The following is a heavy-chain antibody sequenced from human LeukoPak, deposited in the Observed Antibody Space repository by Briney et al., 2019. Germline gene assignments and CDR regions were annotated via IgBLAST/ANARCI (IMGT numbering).Heavy chain of an antibody. J-gene: IGHJ3*02. D-gene: IGHD3-22*01. CDR1: GFTFSSYA. CDR2: ISGSGGST. Sequence: PGGSLRLSCAASGFTFSSYAMSWVRQAPGKGLEWVSAISGSGGSTYCADSVKGRFTISRDNSKNTLYLQMNSLRAEDTAVYYCARSWSYYYDSSGYYPHDAFDIWGQGTMVTVSS. CDR3: ARSWSYYYDSSGYYPHDAFDI. V-gene: IGHV3-23*01.